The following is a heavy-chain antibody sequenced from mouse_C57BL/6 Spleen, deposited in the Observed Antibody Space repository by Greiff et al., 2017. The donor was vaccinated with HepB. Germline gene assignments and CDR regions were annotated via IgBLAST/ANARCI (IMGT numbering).Heavy chain of an antibody. V-gene: IGHV1-81*01. CDR2: IYPRSGNT. Sequence: QVQLQQSGAELARPGASVKLSCKASGYTFTSYGISWVKQRTGQGLEWIGEIYPRSGNTYFNEKFKGKATLTADNSSSTAYMKLRSLTSEDSAVYICAREQDGYFDCRGQSATLTVSS. D-gene: IGHD2-3*01. J-gene: IGHJ2*01. CDR1: GYTFTSYG. CDR3: AREQDGYFDC.